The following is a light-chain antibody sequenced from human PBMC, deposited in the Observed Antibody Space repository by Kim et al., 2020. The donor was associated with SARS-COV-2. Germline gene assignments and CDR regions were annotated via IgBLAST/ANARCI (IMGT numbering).Light chain of an antibody. J-gene: IGLJ2*01. CDR1: SLRSYY. CDR2: GKN. CDR3: NSRDSSGNHLV. V-gene: IGLV3-19*01. Sequence: ALGQTDRITCQGDSLRSYYATWYQQKPGQAPVLVIYGKNNRPSGIPDRFSGSSSGKTAALTITGAQAEDEADYYCNSRDSSGNHLVFGGGTQLTVL.